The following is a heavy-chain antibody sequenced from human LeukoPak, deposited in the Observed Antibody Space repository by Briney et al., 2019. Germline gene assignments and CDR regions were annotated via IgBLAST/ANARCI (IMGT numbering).Heavy chain of an antibody. CDR3: ARGGGLDV. J-gene: IGHJ6*02. CDR1: GFTFSSYW. Sequence: GGSLRLSCAASGFTFSSYWMNWARQAPGKGLEWVASINHNGNVNYYVDSVKGRFTISRENAKNSLYLQMSNLRAEDTAVYFCARGGGLDVWGQGATVTVSS. D-gene: IGHD3-16*01. CDR2: INHNGNVN. V-gene: IGHV3-7*03.